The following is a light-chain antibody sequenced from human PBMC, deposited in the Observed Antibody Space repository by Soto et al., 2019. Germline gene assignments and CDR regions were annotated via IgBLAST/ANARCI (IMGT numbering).Light chain of an antibody. CDR1: QTIAHN. CDR3: QQYNNWPPYT. Sequence: ETVMTQSPATLSVSPGERATLSCRASQTIAHNLAWYQQRPGQAPRLLIYGASTRATGIPARFSGSGSGTEFTLTISSLQSEDFAIYYCQQYNNWPPYTFGQRTKLEIK. J-gene: IGKJ2*01. V-gene: IGKV3-15*01. CDR2: GAS.